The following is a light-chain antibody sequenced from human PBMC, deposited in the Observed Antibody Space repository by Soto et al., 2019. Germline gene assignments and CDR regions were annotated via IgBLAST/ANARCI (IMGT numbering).Light chain of an antibody. Sequence: QTVVTQEPSLTVSPGGTVTLTCGSSTGAVTSGHYPYWFQQKPGQAPRTLIYDTSNKHSWTPARFSGSLLGGKAALTLSGAQAEDEAEYYCLLSYSALYVFGTWTKLTVL. CDR3: LLSYSALYV. CDR2: DTS. CDR1: TGAVTSGHY. J-gene: IGLJ1*01. V-gene: IGLV7-46*01.